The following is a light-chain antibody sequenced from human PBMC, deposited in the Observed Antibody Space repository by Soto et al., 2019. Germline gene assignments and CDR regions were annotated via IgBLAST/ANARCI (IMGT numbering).Light chain of an antibody. Sequence: EIVLTQSPATLSLSPGERATLSCRASQSVSSYLAWYQQKPGKAPRLLIYDASNRATGIPARFSGSGSGTKFTLTISSLEPEDFAVYYCQQRSNWITFGQGTRLEIK. CDR1: QSVSSY. CDR2: DAS. J-gene: IGKJ5*01. V-gene: IGKV3-11*01. CDR3: QQRSNWIT.